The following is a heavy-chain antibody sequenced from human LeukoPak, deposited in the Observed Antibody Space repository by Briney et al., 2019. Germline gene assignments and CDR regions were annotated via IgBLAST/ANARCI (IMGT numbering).Heavy chain of an antibody. D-gene: IGHD1-1*01. Sequence: SETLSLTCAVYGESFDGFYWNWIRQPPGKGLEWLGEVNYSGMSDYNPALESRIAISADASKRQFSLRLSSLTAADTAVYYCAIRLTTSRLATATTWFDPWGQGTLVSVSS. CDR1: GESFDGFY. J-gene: IGHJ5*02. V-gene: IGHV4-34*01. CDR3: AIRLTTSRLATATTWFDP. CDR2: VNYSGMS.